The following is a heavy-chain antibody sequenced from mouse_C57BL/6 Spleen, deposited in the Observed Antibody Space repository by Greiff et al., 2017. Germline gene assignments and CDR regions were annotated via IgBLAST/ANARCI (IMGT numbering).Heavy chain of an antibody. CDR1: GYTFTSYW. D-gene: IGHD2-3*01. CDR2: IHPSASDT. V-gene: IGHV1-74*01. CDR3: AIRDGRGY. Sequence: QVQLQQPGAELVKPGASVKVSCKASGYTFTSYWMPWVKQRPGQGLEWIGRIHPSASDTNYNQKFKGKATLTVDKSSSTAYMQLSSLTTEDSAVYYCAIRDGRGYWGQGTLVTVSA. J-gene: IGHJ3*01.